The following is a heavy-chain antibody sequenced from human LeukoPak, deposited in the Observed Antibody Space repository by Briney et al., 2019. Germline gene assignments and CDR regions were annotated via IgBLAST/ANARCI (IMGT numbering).Heavy chain of an antibody. D-gene: IGHD6-13*01. CDR1: GYTFTGYY. V-gene: IGHV1-2*02. CDR2: INPNSGGT. J-gene: IGHJ4*02. CDR3: ARTFTSSSWIPY. Sequence: ASVKVSCKASGYTFTGYYMHWVRQAPGQGLEWMGWINPNSGGTNYAQKFQGRVTMTRDTSISTAYMELSRLRSDDTAVYYCARTFTSSSWIPYWGQGTLVTVSS.